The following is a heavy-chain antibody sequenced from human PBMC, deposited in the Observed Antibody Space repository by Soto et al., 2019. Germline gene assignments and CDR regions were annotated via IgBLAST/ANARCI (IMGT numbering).Heavy chain of an antibody. CDR2: INDSGNT. CDR1: GGTFSDYR. J-gene: IGHJ6*04. D-gene: IGHD5-18*01. CDR3: ARDLTSYCYETKCRTGYSDPDV. Sequence: SETLPLTCAVYGGTFSDYRWSLIRQPPGKSLEWIGEINDSGNTTYSPSLKGRVTISVDTHKKQFSLNLRSVTAADTALYYCARDLTSYCYETKCRTGYSDPDVWGKGTRVTISS. V-gene: IGHV4-34*01.